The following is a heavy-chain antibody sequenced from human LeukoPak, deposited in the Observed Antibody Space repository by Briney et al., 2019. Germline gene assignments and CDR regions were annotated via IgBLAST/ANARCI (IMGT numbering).Heavy chain of an antibody. CDR1: GYTFTSYY. J-gene: IGHJ4*02. V-gene: IGHV1-46*03. Sequence: ASVKVSCKASGYTFTSYYMHWVRQAPGQGLEWMGIINPSGGSTSCAQKFQGRVTMTRDTSTSTVYMELSSLRSKDTAVYYCARDQGGYCSGGSCYGFDYWGQGTLVTVSS. D-gene: IGHD2-15*01. CDR2: INPSGGST. CDR3: ARDQGGYCSGGSCYGFDY.